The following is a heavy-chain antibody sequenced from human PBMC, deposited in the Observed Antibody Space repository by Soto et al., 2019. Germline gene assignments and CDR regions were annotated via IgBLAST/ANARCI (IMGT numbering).Heavy chain of an antibody. D-gene: IGHD2-15*01. CDR2: MNPNSGNT. J-gene: IGHJ6*03. CDR3: ARGVVVVVAARVYYYMDV. V-gene: IGHV1-8*01. Sequence: GASVKVSCKASGYTFTSYDINWVRQATGQGLEWMGWMNPNSGNTGYAQKFQGRVTMTRNTSISTAYMELSSLRSEDTAVYYCARGVVVVVAARVYYYMDVWGKGTKVTVSS. CDR1: GYTFTSYD.